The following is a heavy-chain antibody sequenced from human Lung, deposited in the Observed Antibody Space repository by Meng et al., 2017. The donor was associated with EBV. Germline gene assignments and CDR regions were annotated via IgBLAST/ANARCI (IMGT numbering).Heavy chain of an antibody. J-gene: IGHJ5*02. CDR1: GFIFSGYG. CDR2: IPSDASHNK. Sequence: GQLGGAGGGVVQPGGSLRLSCAASGFIFSGYGFHWVRQAPGKGPEWVAIIPSDASHNKYYADSVKGRFTISRDNSKNTLYLQMNSLKIEDTAVYYCAKDLSGRFDPWGQGTLVTVSS. D-gene: IGHD1-14*01. V-gene: IGHV3-30*18. CDR3: AKDLSGRFDP.